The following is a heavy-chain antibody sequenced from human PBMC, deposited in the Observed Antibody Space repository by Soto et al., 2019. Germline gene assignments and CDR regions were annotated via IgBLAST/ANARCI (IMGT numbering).Heavy chain of an antibody. CDR3: AKGTVDYVSWYFDL. CDR2: RSWNSANI. D-gene: IGHD3-16*01. J-gene: IGHJ2*01. Sequence: EVQLVESGGGLVQPGRSLRLSCAASGFIFDDYAMHWVRQAPGKGLEWVSGRSWNSANIGYADSVKGRFTISRDNAENSLYLQMNSLRPEDTALYYCAKGTVDYVSWYFDLWGGGTLVTVAS. CDR1: GFIFDDYA. V-gene: IGHV3-9*01.